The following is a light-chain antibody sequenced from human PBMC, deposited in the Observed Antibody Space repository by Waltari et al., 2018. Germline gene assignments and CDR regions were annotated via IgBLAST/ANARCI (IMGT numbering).Light chain of an antibody. V-gene: IGLV2-11*01. CDR1: SSDVGGYNY. CDR2: DVN. CDR3: CSYAGTYTYV. J-gene: IGLJ1*01. Sequence: QSALTQPRSVSGSPGQSVTISCTGTSSDVGGYNYVSWYQQHPGKAPKFMIYDVNNGPSGVPHRFSGSKSGNAASLTISGLQSEDEADYYCCSYAGTYTYVFGSGTKVTVL.